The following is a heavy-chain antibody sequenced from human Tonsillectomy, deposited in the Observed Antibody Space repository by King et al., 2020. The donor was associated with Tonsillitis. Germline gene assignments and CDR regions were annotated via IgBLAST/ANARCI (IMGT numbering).Heavy chain of an antibody. D-gene: IGHD5-18*01. Sequence: VQLVESGGGVVQPGGSLRLSCAASGFIFSNYDMHWVRQAPGKGLEWVAFIRYDGSNKYYADSVKGRFTISRDNSKNTLYLQMNSLGAEDTAVYYCAKAAVMGQLWVDYWGQGTLVTVSS. V-gene: IGHV3-30*02. CDR3: AKAAVMGQLWVDY. CDR2: IRYDGSNK. J-gene: IGHJ4*02. CDR1: GFIFSNYD.